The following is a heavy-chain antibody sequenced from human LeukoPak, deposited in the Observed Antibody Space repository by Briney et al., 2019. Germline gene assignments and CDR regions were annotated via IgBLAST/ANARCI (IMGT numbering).Heavy chain of an antibody. CDR2: IKTDGSIT. CDR3: VRDWGYDSSGYWQKYFDT. J-gene: IGHJ5*02. Sequence: GGSLRLSCAASGFSFSVFWMHWVRQVPGKGPVWVSRIKTDGSITDYADSVKGRFTISRDNAKNTVYLQVNSLRAEDTAVYYCVRDWGYDSSGYWQKYFDTWGQGTLVTVSS. CDR1: GFSFSVFW. D-gene: IGHD3-22*01. V-gene: IGHV3-74*01.